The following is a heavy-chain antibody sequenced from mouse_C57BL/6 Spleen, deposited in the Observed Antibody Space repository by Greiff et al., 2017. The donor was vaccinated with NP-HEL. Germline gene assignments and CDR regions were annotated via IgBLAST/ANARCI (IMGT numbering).Heavy chain of an antibody. V-gene: IGHV10-1*01. Sequence: DVQLVESGGGLVQPKGSLKLSCAASGFSFNTYAMNWVRQAPGKGLEWVARIRSKSNNYATSYADSVKDRFNNSRKDSESMLYLQIDNLKAEDTAMDYCVRHVGWDYAMDYWGQGTSVTVSS. CDR1: GFSFNTYA. J-gene: IGHJ4*01. CDR3: VRHVGWDYAMDY. D-gene: IGHD1-2*01. CDR2: IRSKSNNYAT.